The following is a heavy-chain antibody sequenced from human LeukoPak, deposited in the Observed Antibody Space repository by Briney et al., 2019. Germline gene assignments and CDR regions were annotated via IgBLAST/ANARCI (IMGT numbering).Heavy chain of an antibody. CDR3: ARQADFALVEMATIMFDY. V-gene: IGHV4-39*01. Sequence: SETLSLTCTVSGGSISTSSYYWGWIRQPPGKGLEWIGSLYHTGSTYYNPSLKSRVNISVDTSKNQFSLELNSVTAADTAVYHCARQADFALVEMATIMFDYWGQGTLVTVSS. CDR1: GGSISTSSYY. J-gene: IGHJ4*02. CDR2: LYHTGST. D-gene: IGHD5-24*01.